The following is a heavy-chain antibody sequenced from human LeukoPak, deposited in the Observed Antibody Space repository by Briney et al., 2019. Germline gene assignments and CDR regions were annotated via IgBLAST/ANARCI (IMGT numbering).Heavy chain of an antibody. CDR1: GFTFSIYA. Sequence: GGSLRLSCAASGFTFSIYAMHWVRQAPGKGLEWVAVISYDGSNKYYADSVKGRFTISRDNSKNTLYLQMNSLRAEDTAVYYCARERYYDFWSGYLAYYYYGMDVWGQGTTVTVSS. D-gene: IGHD3-3*01. V-gene: IGHV3-30-3*01. CDR3: ARERYYDFWSGYLAYYYYGMDV. CDR2: ISYDGSNK. J-gene: IGHJ6*02.